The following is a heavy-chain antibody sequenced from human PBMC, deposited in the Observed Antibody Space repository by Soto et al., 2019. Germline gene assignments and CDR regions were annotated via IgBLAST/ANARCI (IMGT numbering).Heavy chain of an antibody. CDR2: IYHSGST. J-gene: IGHJ4*02. CDR1: GYSISSGYY. D-gene: IGHD6-6*01. CDR3: ARDREYSSSPDFDY. V-gene: IGHV4-38-2*02. Sequence: SETLSLTCAVSGYSISSGYYLVWIRQPPGKGLEWIGSIYHSGSTYYNPSLKSRVTISVDTSRNQFSLKLSSVTAADTAVYYCARDREYSSSPDFDYWGQGTLVTVSS.